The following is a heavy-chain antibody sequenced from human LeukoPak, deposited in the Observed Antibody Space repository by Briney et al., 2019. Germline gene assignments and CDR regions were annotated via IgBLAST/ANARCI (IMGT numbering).Heavy chain of an antibody. CDR2: ISAYNGNT. J-gene: IGHJ6*03. V-gene: IGHV1-18*01. Sequence: ASVKVSCKASGYTFTSYGISWVRQAPGQGLEWMGWISAYNGNTNYAQKLQGRVTMTTDTSTRTAYMELRSLRSDDTAVYYCARERRPSQYYYYYYYMDVWGKGTTVTVSS. CDR3: ARERRPSQYYYYYYYMDV. D-gene: IGHD6-6*01. CDR1: GYTFTSYG.